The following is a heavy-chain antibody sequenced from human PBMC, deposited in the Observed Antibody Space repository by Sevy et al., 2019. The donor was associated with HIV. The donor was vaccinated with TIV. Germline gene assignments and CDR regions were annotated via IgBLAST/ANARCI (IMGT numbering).Heavy chain of an antibody. J-gene: IGHJ6*02. V-gene: IGHV4-31*03. Sequence: SETLSLTCTVSGGSISSGGYYWSWIRQHPGKGLEWIGYIYYSGSTYYNPSLKSRVTISVDTSKNQFSLKLSSVTAADTAVYYCARGGKYYDFWSGYYDYYYYGMDVWGQGTTVTVSS. CDR3: ARGGKYYDFWSGYYDYYYYGMDV. CDR1: GGSISSGGYY. CDR2: IYYSGST. D-gene: IGHD3-3*01.